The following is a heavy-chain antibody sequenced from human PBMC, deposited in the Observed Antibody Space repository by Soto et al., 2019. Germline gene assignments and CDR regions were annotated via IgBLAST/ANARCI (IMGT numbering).Heavy chain of an antibody. CDR3: AREESSWSYYYYYYYGMDV. D-gene: IGHD6-13*01. V-gene: IGHV1-18*01. CDR1: GYTFTSYG. CDR2: INPYNGNT. Sequence: ASVKVSCKASGYTFTSYGISWVRQAPGQGLEWMGWINPYNGNTKYAQKLQGRVTMTTDTSTSTAYMELRSLRSEDTAVYYCAREESSWSYYYYYYYGMDVWGQGTTVTVSS. J-gene: IGHJ6*02.